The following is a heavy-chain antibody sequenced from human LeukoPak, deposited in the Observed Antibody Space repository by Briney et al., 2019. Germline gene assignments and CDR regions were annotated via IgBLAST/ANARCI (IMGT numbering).Heavy chain of an antibody. CDR2: IYHSGST. D-gene: IGHD6-25*01. CDR3: ASPGQSGSFDY. J-gene: IGHJ4*02. Sequence: PSETLSLTCTVSGGSISSGGYYWSWIRQPPGKGLEWIGYIYHSGSTYYNPSLKSRVTISVDRSKNQFSLKLSSVTAADTAVYYCASPGQSGSFDYWGQGTLVTVSS. V-gene: IGHV4-30-2*01. CDR1: GGSISSGGYY.